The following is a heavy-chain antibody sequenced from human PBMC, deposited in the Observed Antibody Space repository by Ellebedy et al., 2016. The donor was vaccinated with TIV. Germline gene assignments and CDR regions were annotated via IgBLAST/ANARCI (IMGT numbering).Heavy chain of an antibody. D-gene: IGHD6-19*01. CDR1: GFTFSSFA. CDR3: AKDRGSGWYENWFDP. V-gene: IGHV3-23*01. Sequence: GGSLRLSCAVSGFTFSSFAMNWLRQVPGKGLEWVSGISGGGDSTNYAYSLKGRFTISRDNSKNTLYLQMDSLRAEDTALYYCAKDRGSGWYENWFDPWGQGTLVIVSS. CDR2: ISGGGDST. J-gene: IGHJ5*02.